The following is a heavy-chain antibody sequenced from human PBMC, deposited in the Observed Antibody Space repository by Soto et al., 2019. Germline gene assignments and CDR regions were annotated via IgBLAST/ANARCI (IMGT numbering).Heavy chain of an antibody. Sequence: QVQMVESGGGVVQPGTSLRLSCATSGFTFSTSGMHWVRQAPGKGLEWVAMISHDGSVTYYTDSVQGRFTISRDTPKNTLYLQMNSLRDEDTAIYYCAKDWGSSGWYNWFDPWCQGTRVTVS. D-gene: IGHD6-13*01. J-gene: IGHJ5*02. V-gene: IGHV3-30*18. CDR1: GFTFSTSG. CDR2: ISHDGSVT. CDR3: AKDWGSSGWYNWFDP.